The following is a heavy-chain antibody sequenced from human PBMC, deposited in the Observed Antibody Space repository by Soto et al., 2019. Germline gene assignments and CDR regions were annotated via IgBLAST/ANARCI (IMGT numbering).Heavy chain of an antibody. Sequence: VKVSCKASGYTFAVYGIRGVRQAPGQGLEWMGWISAYNGNTNYGQKLQGRVTMTTDTSTSTAYMELRSLRSDDTAVYYCARDDCSGGSCYLDYWGQGTLVTVSS. J-gene: IGHJ4*02. D-gene: IGHD2-15*01. CDR3: ARDDCSGGSCYLDY. V-gene: IGHV1-18*01. CDR2: ISAYNGNT. CDR1: GYTFAVYG.